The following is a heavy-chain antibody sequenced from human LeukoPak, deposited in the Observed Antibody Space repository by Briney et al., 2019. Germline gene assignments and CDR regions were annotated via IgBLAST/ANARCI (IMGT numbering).Heavy chain of an antibody. V-gene: IGHV1-2*02. J-gene: IGHJ6*03. Sequence: ASVKVSCKASGYTFTGYYMHWVRQAPGQGLEWMGWINPNSGGTIYAQKFQGRVTMTRDTSISTAYMELSRLRSDDTAVYYCAITSVAAGYYYYMDVWGKGTTVTVSS. CDR2: INPNSGGT. CDR3: AITSVAAGYYYYMDV. D-gene: IGHD6-13*01. CDR1: GYTFTGYY.